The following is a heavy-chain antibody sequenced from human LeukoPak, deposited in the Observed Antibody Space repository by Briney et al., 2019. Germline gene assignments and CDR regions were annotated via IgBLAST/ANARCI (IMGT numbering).Heavy chain of an antibody. J-gene: IGHJ4*02. CDR1: GFTFSSYA. Sequence: GGSLRLSCSASGFTFSSYAMHWVRQAPGKGLEYVSAISNNGGVTYYADSVKGRFTISRDNSKNTLYLQMSSLRSEGTAVYYCVKTIAVAGNFDYWGQGTLVTVS. CDR2: ISNNGGVT. V-gene: IGHV3-64D*09. D-gene: IGHD6-19*01. CDR3: VKTIAVAGNFDY.